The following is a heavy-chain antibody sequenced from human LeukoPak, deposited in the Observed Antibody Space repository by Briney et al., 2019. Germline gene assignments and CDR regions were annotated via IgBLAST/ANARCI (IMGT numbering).Heavy chain of an antibody. V-gene: IGHV3-7*01. CDR2: IKEDGTTK. Sequence: GGSPRLSCAASGFTFSHSWMTWVRQAPGKGLEWVADIKEDGTTKLYVDSVKGRFTISRDNAKNSLYLQMDSLRVEDTAVYYCAELGITMIGGVWGKGTTVTISS. D-gene: IGHD3-10*02. J-gene: IGHJ6*04. CDR3: AELGITMIGGV. CDR1: GFTFSHSW.